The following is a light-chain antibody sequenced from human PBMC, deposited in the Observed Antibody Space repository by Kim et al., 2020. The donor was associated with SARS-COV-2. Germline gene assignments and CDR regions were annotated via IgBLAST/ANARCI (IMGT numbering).Light chain of an antibody. V-gene: IGKV1-39*01. CDR1: QSISSY. J-gene: IGKJ2*03. Sequence: ASVGDRVTLTCRASQSISSYLNGYQQKPGSDPKLLIYAASSLQSGVPSRFSGGGSGTDFTLTISSLQPEDFATYYCQQSYSTLPYSFGQGTKLEI. CDR3: QQSYSTLPYS. CDR2: AAS.